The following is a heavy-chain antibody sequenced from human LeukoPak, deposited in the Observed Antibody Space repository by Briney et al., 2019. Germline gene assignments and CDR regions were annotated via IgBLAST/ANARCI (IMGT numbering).Heavy chain of an antibody. CDR3: ARLSPDWSAI. D-gene: IGHD3-3*01. J-gene: IGHJ3*02. V-gene: IGHV4-39*01. CDR1: SGSISGSINY. CDR2: IYYSGNT. Sequence: PSETLSLVCSVSSGSISGSINYWGWIRQPPGKGLEWIGSIYYSGNTYYNPSLKSRVTISVDTSKNQFSLKLRSVTAADTAVYYCARLSPDWSAIWGQGTKVTASS.